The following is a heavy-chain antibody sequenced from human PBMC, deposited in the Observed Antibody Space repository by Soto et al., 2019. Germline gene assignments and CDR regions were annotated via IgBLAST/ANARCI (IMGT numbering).Heavy chain of an antibody. Sequence: QVHLQESGPGLVKPSQTLSLSCTVSGDSISSPHYYWTWIRQPPGKGLEWVGYIYYTGNNFYNPAHKSRVAISVDPSTNQFSLKLASVTDADTAVYFCAREPKQNYDSSPWNGGFDSWGPGTLVTVSS. V-gene: IGHV4-30-4*01. CDR2: IYYTGNN. CDR3: AREPKQNYDSSPWNGGFDS. D-gene: IGHD3-22*01. CDR1: GDSISSPHYY. J-gene: IGHJ4*02.